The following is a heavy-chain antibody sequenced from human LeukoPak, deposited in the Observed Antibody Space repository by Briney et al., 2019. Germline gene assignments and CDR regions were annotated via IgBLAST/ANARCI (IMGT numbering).Heavy chain of an antibody. Sequence: GSLRLSCAASGFTFSSYAMSWVRQAPGKGLEWVSGINWNGGSTGYADSVKGRFTISRDNAKNSLYLQMNSLRAEDTALYYCARDILAYGSGPSGYFDLWGRGTLVTVSS. V-gene: IGHV3-20*04. CDR1: GFTFSSYA. J-gene: IGHJ2*01. CDR2: INWNGGST. CDR3: ARDILAYGSGPSGYFDL. D-gene: IGHD3-10*01.